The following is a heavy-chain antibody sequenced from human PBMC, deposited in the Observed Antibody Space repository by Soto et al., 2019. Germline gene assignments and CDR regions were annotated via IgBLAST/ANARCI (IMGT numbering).Heavy chain of an antibody. Sequence: GGSLRLSCAASGFTFSMYWMHWVRQVPGKGPEWVSRINDDGICTNYADSVKGRFTISRDNAKNTLYLQMNALRVEDTAVYYCTRGPRSTSTGTGAFWGQGTLVTVSS. V-gene: IGHV3-74*01. CDR2: INDDGICT. D-gene: IGHD1-1*01. CDR1: GFTFSMYW. J-gene: IGHJ4*02. CDR3: TRGPRSTSTGTGAF.